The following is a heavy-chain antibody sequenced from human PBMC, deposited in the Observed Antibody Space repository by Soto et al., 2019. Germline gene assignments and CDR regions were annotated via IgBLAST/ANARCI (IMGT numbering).Heavy chain of an antibody. CDR3: ATDPQGYLSGWYGVLAN. V-gene: IGHV1-3*01. Sequence: QVQIGQSGAEVKKPGASVKVSCQASGFTFSDYAIHWVRQAPGQRLEWMGWINGGNGKTKYSQKLQGRVTMTRDTAASPAYMELSSLASEDTAVHYCATDPQGYLSGWYGVLANWGQGTLVSVSS. CDR2: INGGNGKT. CDR1: GFTFSDYA. D-gene: IGHD6-19*01. J-gene: IGHJ4*02.